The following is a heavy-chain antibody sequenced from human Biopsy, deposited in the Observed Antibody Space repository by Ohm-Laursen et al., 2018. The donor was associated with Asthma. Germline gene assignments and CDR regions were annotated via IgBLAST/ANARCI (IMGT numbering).Heavy chain of an antibody. CDR1: GFVFDDYA. D-gene: IGHD6-19*01. Sequence: SLRLSCAASGFVFDDYALHWVRQTPGKGLEWVSSIIWNGARVDYADAVKGRFTISRDNAKNSLYLQMNTLKTEDTAIYFCAKAPSSGWSAPPDYWGQGMLVTVSS. J-gene: IGHJ4*02. V-gene: IGHV3-9*01. CDR3: AKAPSSGWSAPPDY. CDR2: IIWNGARV.